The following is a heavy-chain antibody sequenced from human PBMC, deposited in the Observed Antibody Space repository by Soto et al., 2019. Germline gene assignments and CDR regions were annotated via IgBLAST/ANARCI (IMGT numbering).Heavy chain of an antibody. V-gene: IGHV3-66*01. Sequence: PGGPLRVSCAASGFTVNNKFMSWVRQAPGKGLEWVSIIYNGHGKNHADPVRGRFTVSREHAKNTMYLQMNSMRAEETAVYYCARGIAAAGTDYWGQGTLVTVS. J-gene: IGHJ4*02. D-gene: IGHD6-13*01. CDR1: GFTVNNKF. CDR2: IYNGHGK. CDR3: ARGIAAAGTDY.